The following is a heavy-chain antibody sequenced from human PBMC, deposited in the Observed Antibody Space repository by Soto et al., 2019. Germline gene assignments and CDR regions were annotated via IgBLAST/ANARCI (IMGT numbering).Heavy chain of an antibody. V-gene: IGHV1-69*01. Sequence: QVQLVQSGAEVKKPGSSVKVSCKASGGTFSSYAISWVRQAPGQGLEWMGGIIPIFGTANYAQKFQGRVTSPADESTSPAYMELSSLRSEDTAVYYCAREVGYCSGGSCHVGDYSAGWFDPWGQGTLVTVSS. J-gene: IGHJ5*02. CDR3: AREVGYCSGGSCHVGDYSAGWFDP. D-gene: IGHD2-15*01. CDR1: GGTFSSYA. CDR2: IIPIFGTA.